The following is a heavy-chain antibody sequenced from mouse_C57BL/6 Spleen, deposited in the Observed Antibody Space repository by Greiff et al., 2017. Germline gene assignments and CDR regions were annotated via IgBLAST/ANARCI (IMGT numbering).Heavy chain of an antibody. CDR3: ARRDDGYYYYAMDY. V-gene: IGHV1-39*01. J-gene: IGHJ4*01. CDR2: INPNYGTT. CDR1: GYSFTDYN. Sequence: EVQLQQSGPELVKPGASVKISCKASGYSFTDYNMNWVKQSNGKSLEWIGVINPNYGTTSYNQKFKGKATLTVDQSSSTAYMQLSSLTSEDSAVYFCARRDDGYYYYAMDYWGQGTSVTVSS. D-gene: IGHD2-3*01.